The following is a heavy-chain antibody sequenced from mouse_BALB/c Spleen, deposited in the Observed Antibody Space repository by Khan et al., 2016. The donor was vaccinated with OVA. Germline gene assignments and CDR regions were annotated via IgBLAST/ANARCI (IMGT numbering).Heavy chain of an antibody. J-gene: IGHJ1*01. CDR1: GHTFTDYS. Sequence: QIQLVQAGPELKKPGATVKISCKASGHTFTDYSLHWVKQAPGKGLKWLGWINTETGEPTSADDFKGRFAFSLETSASTACLQINNLSNEAAAIYFRAKGYWYFDVWGAGTTVTVSS. CDR3: AKGYWYFDV. V-gene: IGHV9-2-1*01. CDR2: INTETGEP.